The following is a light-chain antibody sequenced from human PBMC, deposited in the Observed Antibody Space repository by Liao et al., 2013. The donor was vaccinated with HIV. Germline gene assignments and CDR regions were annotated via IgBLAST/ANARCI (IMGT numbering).Light chain of an antibody. CDR3: QTWDTGTGV. V-gene: IGLV3-1*01. CDR2: EDD. CDR1: KLGGKY. J-gene: IGLJ1*01. Sequence: SFELTQPPSVSVSPGQTATITCSGDKLGGKYVSWYQQKPGQSPVLVIYEDDKRPSGIPERFSGSNSGTTATLAISGAQALDEADYYCQTWDTGTGVFGTGTKVTV.